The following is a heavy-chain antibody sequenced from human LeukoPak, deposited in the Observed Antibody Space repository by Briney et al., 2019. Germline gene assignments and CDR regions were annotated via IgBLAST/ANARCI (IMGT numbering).Heavy chain of an antibody. CDR2: ISSSSTYT. D-gene: IGHD2-15*01. CDR1: GFTFSDYY. V-gene: IGHV3-11*05. J-gene: IGHJ3*02. Sequence: GGSLRLSCAASGFTFSDYYMSWIRQAPGKGLEWVSYISSSSTYTNYADSVKGRFTISRDNAKNSLYLQMNSLRAEDTAVYYRARDRGIGGFDIWGQGTMVTVSS. CDR3: ARDRGIGGFDI.